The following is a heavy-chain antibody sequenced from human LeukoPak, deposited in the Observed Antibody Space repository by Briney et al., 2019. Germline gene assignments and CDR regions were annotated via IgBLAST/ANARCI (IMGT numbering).Heavy chain of an antibody. CDR2: IYYSGST. J-gene: IGHJ6*03. D-gene: IGHD3-22*01. CDR1: GGSISSSSYY. CDR3: ARETYYYDSSGLPHYYMDV. Sequence: SETLSLTCTVSGGSISSSSYYWGWIRQPPGKGLEWIGSIYYSGSTHYNPSLKSRVTISVDTSKNQFSLKLSSVTAADTAVYYFARETYYYDSSGLPHYYMDVWGKGTTVTVSS. V-gene: IGHV4-39*07.